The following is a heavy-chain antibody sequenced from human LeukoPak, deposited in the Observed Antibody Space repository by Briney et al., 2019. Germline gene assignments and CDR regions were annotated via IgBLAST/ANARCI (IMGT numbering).Heavy chain of an antibody. V-gene: IGHV4-59*08. CDR1: GGPISSYQ. J-gene: IGHJ5*02. CDR3: ARRTTVTPNWFDP. Sequence: PSETLSLTCTVSGGPISSYQWSWIRQPPGKGLEWIGYVYYTGGTNYNPSLKSRVTISLDTSKNQFSLKLSSVTAADTAVYYCARRTTVTPNWFDPWGQGTLVTVSS. D-gene: IGHD4-17*01. CDR2: VYYTGGT.